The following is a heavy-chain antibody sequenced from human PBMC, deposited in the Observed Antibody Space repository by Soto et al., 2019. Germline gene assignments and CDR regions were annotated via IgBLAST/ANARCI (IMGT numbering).Heavy chain of an antibody. CDR2: FTPKFGTA. D-gene: IGHD6-19*01. CDR3: ARGVVSGFRHWYFDL. Sequence: QVQLVQSGAEVKKPGSSVKVSCRASGVSFTDHGISWLRQAPGQGLEWIGGFTPKFGTANYAPKFQGRVCITADEYKTTAAVTLSSLRPEDTAVYFCARGVVSGFRHWYFDLWGRSSLITVSS. J-gene: IGHJ2*01. CDR1: GVSFTDHG. V-gene: IGHV1-69*01.